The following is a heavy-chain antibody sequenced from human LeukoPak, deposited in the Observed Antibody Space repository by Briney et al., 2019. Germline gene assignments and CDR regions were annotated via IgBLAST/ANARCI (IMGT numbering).Heavy chain of an antibody. CDR1: GGTFSSYA. V-gene: IGHV1-69*13. CDR2: IIPIFGTA. D-gene: IGHD3-10*01. Sequence: GASVKVSCKASGGTFSSYAISWVRQAPGQGLEWMGGIIPIFGTANYAQKFQGRVTITADESTSTAYMELSSLRSEDTAVYYCARVLLVAMVRGAYYYFDYWGQGTLVTVSS. CDR3: ARVLLVAMVRGAYYYFDY. J-gene: IGHJ4*02.